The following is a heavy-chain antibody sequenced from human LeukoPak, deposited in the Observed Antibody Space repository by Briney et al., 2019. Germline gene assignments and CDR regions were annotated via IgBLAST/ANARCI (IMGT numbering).Heavy chain of an antibody. Sequence: ASVKVSCKASGYTFTSYDINWVRQATGQGLEWMGWMNPNSGNTGYAQKFQGRVTITRNTSISTAYMELSSLRSEDTAVYYCARGSRSQAPLSLPPIAAAGRRYYYYMDVWGKGTTVTVSS. D-gene: IGHD6-13*01. CDR1: GYTFTSYD. J-gene: IGHJ6*03. CDR2: MNPNSGNT. V-gene: IGHV1-8*03. CDR3: ARGSRSQAPLSLPPIAAAGRRYYYYMDV.